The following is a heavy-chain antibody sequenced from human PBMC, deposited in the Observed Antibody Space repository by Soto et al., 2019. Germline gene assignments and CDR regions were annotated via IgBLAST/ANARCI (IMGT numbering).Heavy chain of an antibody. CDR1: GFTFSSYA. CDR2: ISGSGGST. J-gene: IGHJ6*02. Sequence: VSLRLSCAASGFTFSSYAMSWVRQAPGKGLEWVSAISGSGGSTYYADSVKGRFTISRDNSKNTLYLQMNSLRAEDTAVYYCAKDWGYISGRAGYYGMDVWGQGTTVTVSS. D-gene: IGHD6-19*01. V-gene: IGHV3-23*01. CDR3: AKDWGYISGRAGYYGMDV.